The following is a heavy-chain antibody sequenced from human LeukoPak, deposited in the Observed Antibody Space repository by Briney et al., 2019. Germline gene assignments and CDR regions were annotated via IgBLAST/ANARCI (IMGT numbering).Heavy chain of an antibody. CDR2: INHSGST. CDR1: GGPFSGYY. CDR3: ARAHGFSYGHLFGY. D-gene: IGHD5-18*01. J-gene: IGHJ4*02. Sequence: SETLSLTCAVYGGPFSGYYWSWIRQPPGKGLEWIGEINHSGSTNYNPSLKSRVTISVDTSKNQFSLKLSSVTAADTAVYYCARAHGFSYGHLFGYWGQGTLVTVSS. V-gene: IGHV4-34*01.